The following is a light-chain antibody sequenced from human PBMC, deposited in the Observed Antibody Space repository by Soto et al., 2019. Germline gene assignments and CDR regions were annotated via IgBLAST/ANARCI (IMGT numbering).Light chain of an antibody. Sequence: QSALTQPASVSGSPGQSITISCTGTSSDIGAYNYVSWYQQHPDKAPKLMIYEITNRPSGISNRFSGSRSGNTASLSISGLQAEDEADYYCSSYSSAIAFVFGTGTKLTVL. V-gene: IGLV2-14*03. CDR3: SSYSSAIAFV. J-gene: IGLJ1*01. CDR2: EIT. CDR1: SSDIGAYNY.